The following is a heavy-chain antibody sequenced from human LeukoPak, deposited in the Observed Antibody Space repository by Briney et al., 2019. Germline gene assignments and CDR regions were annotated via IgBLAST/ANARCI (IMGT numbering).Heavy chain of an antibody. V-gene: IGHV3-30*19. D-gene: IGHD7-27*01. CDR2: ISYDGSNK. J-gene: IGHJ4*02. CDR1: GFTFSSYG. Sequence: GGSLRLSCAASGFTFSSYGMLWVRQAPGKGLEWVAVISYDGSNKYYADSVKGRFTISRDNSKNTLYLQMNSLRAEDTAVYYCAGRRTWVDYWGQGTLVTVSS. CDR3: AGRRTWVDY.